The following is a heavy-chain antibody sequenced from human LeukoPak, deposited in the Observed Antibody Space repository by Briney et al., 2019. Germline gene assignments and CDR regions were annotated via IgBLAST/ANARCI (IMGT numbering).Heavy chain of an antibody. D-gene: IGHD2/OR15-2a*01. V-gene: IGHV3-53*01. Sequence: GGSLRLSCAASGFTVSSNYMSWVRQAPGKGLEWVSVIYSGGSTYYADSVKGRFTISRDNSKNTLYLQMNSLRAEDTAVYYCARDVRHAEAFDIWGQGTMVTVSS. CDR2: IYSGGST. CDR1: GFTVSSNY. CDR3: ARDVRHAEAFDI. J-gene: IGHJ3*02.